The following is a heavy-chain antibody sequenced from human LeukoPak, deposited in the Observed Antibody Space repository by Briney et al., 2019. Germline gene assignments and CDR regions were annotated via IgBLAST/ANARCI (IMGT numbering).Heavy chain of an antibody. CDR1: GLTFSDYY. D-gene: IGHD6-13*01. CDR3: ARSGSSWLTNWFDP. CDR2: ISSSGSTI. V-gene: IGHV3-11*01. Sequence: GGSLRLSCAASGLTFSDYYMSWIRQAPGKGLEWVSYISSSGSTIYYADSVKGRFTISRDNAKNSLYLQMNSLRAEDTAVYYCARSGSSWLTNWFDPWGQGTLVTVSS. J-gene: IGHJ5*02.